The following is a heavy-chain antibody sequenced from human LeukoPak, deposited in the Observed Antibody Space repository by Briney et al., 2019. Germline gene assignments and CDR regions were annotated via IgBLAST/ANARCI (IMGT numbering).Heavy chain of an antibody. CDR1: GFIFDDYA. CDR2: ITGDGAGT. D-gene: IGHD5-12*01. V-gene: IGHV3-43*02. J-gene: IGHJ6*02. CDR3: TKGRVATVGGAKYAMDV. Sequence: GGCLRLSCAASGFIFDDYAMHWVRQAPGKGLEWVSLITGDGAGTYYEDSVRGRFTISRDNSKNSLYLIMNSLRTEDTALYYCTKGRVATVGGAKYAMDVWGQGTTVTVSS.